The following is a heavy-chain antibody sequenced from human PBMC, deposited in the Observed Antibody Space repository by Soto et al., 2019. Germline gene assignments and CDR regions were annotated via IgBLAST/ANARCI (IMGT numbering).Heavy chain of an antibody. CDR3: ARESPYYDILAPNAFDI. D-gene: IGHD3-9*01. Sequence: SETLFLTCTVSGGSISSYYWSWIRQPPGKGLELIGYIYYSRSTKYNPSLKSRVTISVDTSKNQFSLKLSSVTDADSAVYYCARESPYYDILAPNAFDIWGQGTMATVS. CDR2: IYYSRST. CDR1: GGSISSYY. J-gene: IGHJ3*02. V-gene: IGHV4-59*01.